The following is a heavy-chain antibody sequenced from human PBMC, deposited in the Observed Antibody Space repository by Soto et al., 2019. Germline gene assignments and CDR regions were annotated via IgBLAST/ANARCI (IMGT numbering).Heavy chain of an antibody. CDR1: GFTFSSYA. J-gene: IGHJ4*02. CDR3: ARESEDLTSNFDY. Sequence: GGSLRLSCAASGFTFSSYAMSWVRQAPGKGLEWVSSISSTTNYIYYGDSMKGRFTISRDNAKNSLYLEMNSLRAEDTAVYYCARESEDLTSNFDYWGQGTLVTVSS. CDR2: ISSTTNYI. V-gene: IGHV3-21*06.